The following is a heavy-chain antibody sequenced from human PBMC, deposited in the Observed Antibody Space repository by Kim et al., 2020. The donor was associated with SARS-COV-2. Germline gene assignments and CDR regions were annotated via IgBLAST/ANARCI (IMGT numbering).Heavy chain of an antibody. V-gene: IGHV3-64D*09. CDR3: VKDPGAMVVFDY. J-gene: IGHJ4*02. D-gene: IGHD5-18*01. Sequence: YYADSVKGRFTISRDNSKNMLYLQMSSLRAEDTAVYYCVKDPGAMVVFDYWGQGTLVTVSS.